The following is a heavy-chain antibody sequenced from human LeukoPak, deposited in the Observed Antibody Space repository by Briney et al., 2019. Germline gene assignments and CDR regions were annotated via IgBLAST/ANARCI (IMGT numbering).Heavy chain of an antibody. CDR2: MNPNSGNT. D-gene: IGHD6-13*01. CDR1: GYTFTSYD. Sequence: GASVKVSCKASGYTFTSYDINWVRQATGQGLEWMGWMNPNSGNTGYAQKFQGRVTMTRNTSISTAYMELSSLRSEDTAVYHCARGWKSRIAAAGNWFDPWGQGTLVTVSS. V-gene: IGHV1-8*01. J-gene: IGHJ5*02. CDR3: ARGWKSRIAAAGNWFDP.